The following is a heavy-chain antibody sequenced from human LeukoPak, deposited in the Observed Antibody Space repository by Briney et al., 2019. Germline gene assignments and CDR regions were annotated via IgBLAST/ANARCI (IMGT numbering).Heavy chain of an antibody. J-gene: IGHJ4*02. CDR2: ITHSGNT. CDR1: GGSISSTSYY. D-gene: IGHD2-21*01. V-gene: IGHV4-39*07. Sequence: PSETLSLTCAVSGGSISSTSYYWAWIRQTPGKGLEWIATITHSGNTYYISSLESRLTISLDTSKRHFSLRLTSVTAADTAVYYCARINAPVATFDYWGLGTLVAVSS. CDR3: ARINAPVATFDY.